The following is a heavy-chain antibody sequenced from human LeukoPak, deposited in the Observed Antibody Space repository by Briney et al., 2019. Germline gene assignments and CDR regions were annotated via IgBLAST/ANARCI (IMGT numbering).Heavy chain of an antibody. CDR2: LSGGGAST. CDR1: GFTFSSYD. Sequence: GGSLSLSCAASGFTFSSYDMSWVRQAPGKGLKWILALSGGGASTYYADSVKGRFTISRSTSKNTLYLKRNSPKDKDTADYYCAKDLQAQYCISTSCYAWGYWGQGTLVTVSS. J-gene: IGHJ4*02. CDR3: AKDLQAQYCISTSCYAWGY. V-gene: IGHV3-23*01. D-gene: IGHD2-2*01.